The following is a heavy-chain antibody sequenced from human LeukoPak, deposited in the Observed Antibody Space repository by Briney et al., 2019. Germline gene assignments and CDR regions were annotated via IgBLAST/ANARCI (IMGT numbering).Heavy chain of an antibody. CDR3: AKDRRGVVPAADRSPLFWFDP. J-gene: IGHJ5*02. Sequence: GGSLRLSCAASGFTFSSYAMSWVRQAPGKGLEWVSAISGSGGSTYYADSVKGRFTISRDNSKNTLYLQMNSLRAEDTAVYYCAKDRRGVVPAADRSPLFWFDPWGQGTLVTVSS. V-gene: IGHV3-23*01. CDR1: GFTFSSYA. CDR2: ISGSGGST. D-gene: IGHD2-2*01.